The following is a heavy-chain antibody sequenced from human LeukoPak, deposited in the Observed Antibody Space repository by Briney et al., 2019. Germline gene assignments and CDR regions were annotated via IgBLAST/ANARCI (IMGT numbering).Heavy chain of an antibody. V-gene: IGHV4-31*03. CDR1: GGSISSGGYY. CDR2: IYYSGST. D-gene: IGHD6-19*01. Sequence: SETLSLTCTVSGGSISSGGYYWSWIRQHPGKGLEWIGYIYYSGSTYYNPSLKSRVTISVDTSKNQFSLKLSSVTAADTAVYYCARASSGWYLNDYWGQRTLVTVSS. CDR3: ARASSGWYLNDY. J-gene: IGHJ4*02.